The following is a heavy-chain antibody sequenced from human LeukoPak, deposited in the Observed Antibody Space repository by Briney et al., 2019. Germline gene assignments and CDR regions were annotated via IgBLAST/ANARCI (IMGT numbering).Heavy chain of an antibody. V-gene: IGHV4-59*08. D-gene: IGHD2-2*01. CDR3: ARGRRTYCSSTSCYNYYYMDV. Sequence: SETLSLTCTVSGGSVSSYYWSWIRQPPGKGLEWIGYIYYSGSTNYNPSLKSRVTISVDTSKNQFSLKLSSVTAADTAVYYCARGRRTYCSSTSCYNYYYMDVWGKGTTVTVSS. CDR2: IYYSGST. J-gene: IGHJ6*03. CDR1: GGSVSSYY.